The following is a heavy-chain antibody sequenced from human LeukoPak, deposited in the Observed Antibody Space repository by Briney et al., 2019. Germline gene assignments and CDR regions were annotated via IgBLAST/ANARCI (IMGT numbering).Heavy chain of an antibody. V-gene: IGHV4-30-2*01. CDR2: IYHTGST. J-gene: IGHJ5*02. Sequence: LSLTCDVSGGSISSGLYSWSWIRQPLGKGLEWIGYIYHTGSTYYNPSLKSRVTISVDTSKNQFSLRLSSVTAADTAVYYCARLQYCSGTSCYWFDPWGQGTLVTVSS. CDR1: GGSISSGLYS. CDR3: ARLQYCSGTSCYWFDP. D-gene: IGHD2-2*01.